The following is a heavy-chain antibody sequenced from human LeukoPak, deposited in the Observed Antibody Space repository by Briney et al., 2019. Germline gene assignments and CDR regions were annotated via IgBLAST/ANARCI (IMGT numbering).Heavy chain of an antibody. CDR1: GFTFSSYA. V-gene: IGHV3-23*01. J-gene: IGHJ4*02. D-gene: IGHD6-6*01. Sequence: GGSLRLSCAASGFTFSSYAMSWVRQAPGKGLEWVSAISGSGGSTYYADSAKGRFTISRDNSKNTLYLQMNSLRAEDTAVYYCAKDPSSIAARGVYYFDYWGQGTLVTVSS. CDR2: ISGSGGST. CDR3: AKDPSSIAARGVYYFDY.